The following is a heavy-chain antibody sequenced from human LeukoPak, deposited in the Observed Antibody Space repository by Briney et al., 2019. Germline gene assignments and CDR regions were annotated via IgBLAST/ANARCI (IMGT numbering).Heavy chain of an antibody. D-gene: IGHD3-16*01. J-gene: IGHJ6*03. CDR2: INPNGGST. CDR3: ARARGSYYYYYYMDV. Sequence: GASVKVSCKASGYTFTGYYIYWVRQAPGQGLEWMGIINPNGGSTSYAQKFQGRVTMTRDMSTSTVYMELSSLRSEDTAVYFCARARGSYYYYYYMDVWGKGTTVTVSS. V-gene: IGHV1-46*01. CDR1: GYTFTGYY.